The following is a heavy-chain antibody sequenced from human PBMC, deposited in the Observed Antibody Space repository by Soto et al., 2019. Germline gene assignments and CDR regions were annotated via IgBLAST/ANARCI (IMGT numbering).Heavy chain of an antibody. CDR2: IYKSATT. J-gene: IGHJ5*01. CDR3: ARGRYCLTGRCFPNWFDS. V-gene: IGHV4-30-4*01. CDR1: GDSISSVDYF. Sequence: PSETLSLTCSVSGDSISSVDYFWAWIRQPPGQALEYIGYIYKSATTYYNPSFESRVAISLYTSKCQFSLNVTSVTAADTAVYFCARGRYCLTGRCFPNWFDSWGQGTLVTVSS. D-gene: IGHD2-15*01.